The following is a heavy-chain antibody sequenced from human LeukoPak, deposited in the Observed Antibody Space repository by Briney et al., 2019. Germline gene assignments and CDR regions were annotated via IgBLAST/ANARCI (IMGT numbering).Heavy chain of an antibody. J-gene: IGHJ4*01. V-gene: IGHV3-11*01. CDR2: ISDRGDTI. Sequence: KAGGSLRLSCTASGFRFSDYYMSWIRQAPGKGLEWVSYISDRGDTIYYADSVKGRFTISRDNANNSVSLQMNSLRPEDTAVYYCARLKAGTWGPGNLVAVSS. CDR1: GFRFSDYY. CDR3: ARLKAGT.